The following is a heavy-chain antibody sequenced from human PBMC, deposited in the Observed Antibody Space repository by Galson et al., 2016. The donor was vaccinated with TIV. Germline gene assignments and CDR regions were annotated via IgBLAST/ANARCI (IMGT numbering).Heavy chain of an antibody. CDR3: ARPPYLGDYCYKYDL. J-gene: IGHJ4*02. V-gene: IGHV1-3*04. Sequence: SVKVSCKASGYTFTIHPIHWMRQAPGQRLEWLGLINTGNTDTKYSQKFQGRVTFTRDTSARTVYMELSSLRPEDTAVYYCARPPYLGDYCYKYDLWGPGTLVTVSS. CDR1: GYTFTIHP. D-gene: IGHD3-16*01. CDR2: INTGNTDT.